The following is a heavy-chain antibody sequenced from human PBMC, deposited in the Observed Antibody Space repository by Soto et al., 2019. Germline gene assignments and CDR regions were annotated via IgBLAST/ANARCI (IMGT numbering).Heavy chain of an antibody. J-gene: IGHJ5*02. CDR2: INPIIGTA. CDR3: ARPTRYYYDSSGQSAWFDP. D-gene: IGHD3-22*01. CDR1: GYTFTSYA. V-gene: IGHV1-69*13. Sequence: SVKVSCKASGYTFTSYAMHWVRQAPGQRLEWMGGINPIIGTANYAQKFQGRVTISADESTSTAYMELNSLRSEDTAVYYCARPTRYYYDSSGQSAWFDPWGQGTLVTVSS.